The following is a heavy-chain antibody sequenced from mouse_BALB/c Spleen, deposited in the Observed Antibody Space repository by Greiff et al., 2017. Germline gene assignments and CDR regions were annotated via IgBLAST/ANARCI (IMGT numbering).Heavy chain of an antibody. V-gene: IGHV1S127*01. D-gene: IGHD1-1*01. J-gene: IGHJ3*01. CDR1: GYTFTSYW. CDR3: TRIPSITTVAPWFAY. CDR2: IDPSDSYT. Sequence: QVQLQQPGAELVKPGASVKMSCKASGYTFTSYWMHWVKQRPGQGLEWIGVIDPSDSYTSYNQKFKGKATLTVDTSSSTAYMQLSSLTSEDSAVYYCTRIPSITTVAPWFAYWGQGTLVTVSA.